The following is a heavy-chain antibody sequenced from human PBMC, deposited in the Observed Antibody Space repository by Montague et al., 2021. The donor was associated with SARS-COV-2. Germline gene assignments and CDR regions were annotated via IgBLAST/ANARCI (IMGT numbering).Heavy chain of an antibody. V-gene: IGHV3-9*01. J-gene: IGHJ4*02. Sequence: SLSLSWSASGFIFEDYAMHWVRQAPGKGLEWVSGISWNSGSIAYADSVKGRFTISRENAKNSLYLQMGSLRPEDTALYYCAKDGGHSSGYYYEGGFDSWGQGTPVTVSS. D-gene: IGHD3-22*01. CDR2: ISWNSGSI. CDR1: GFIFEDYA. CDR3: AKDGGHSSGYYYEGGFDS.